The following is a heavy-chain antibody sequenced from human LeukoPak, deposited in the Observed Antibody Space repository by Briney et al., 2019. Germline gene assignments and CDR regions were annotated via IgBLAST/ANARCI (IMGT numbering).Heavy chain of an antibody. CDR2: INHSGST. CDR3: ARGDLMDFDY. V-gene: IGHV4-34*01. Sequence: PSETLSLTCAVYGGSFSGYYWSWIRQPTGKGLEWIGEINHSGSTNYNPSLKSRVTISVDTSKNQFSLKLSSVTAADTAVYYCARGDLMDFDYWGQGTLVTVSS. CDR1: GGSFSGYY. J-gene: IGHJ4*02. D-gene: IGHD5-24*01.